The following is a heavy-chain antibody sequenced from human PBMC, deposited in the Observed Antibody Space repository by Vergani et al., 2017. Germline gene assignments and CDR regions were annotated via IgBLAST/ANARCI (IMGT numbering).Heavy chain of an antibody. D-gene: IGHD3-10*01. CDR2: ISKDGIHD. J-gene: IGHJ1*01. CDR3: ARDETYIFVSGSDYSQLLCL. V-gene: IGHV3-30*03. Sequence: QVSLVESGGGVVQPGRPLRLTCSASGFGFKNFAMHWVRQAPGKGLEWVATISKDGIHDHYEPSVRGRFAVSRDNFKNTMYLQMDRLTTDDTAVYFCARDETYIFVSGSDYSQLLCLWGPGILITGSS. CDR1: GFGFKNFA.